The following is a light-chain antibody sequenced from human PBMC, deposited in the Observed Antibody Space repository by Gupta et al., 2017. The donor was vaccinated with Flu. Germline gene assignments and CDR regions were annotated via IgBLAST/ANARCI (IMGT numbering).Light chain of an antibody. CDR3: IQTLSTPP. J-gene: IGKJ4*02. CDR1: RSLLHGNGHNY. CDR2: FAS. Sequence: DIALTQYPVSLPVSPGESASISCRSSRSLLHGNGHNYLDWYRQRPGQSPQLLIYFASNRASGVTDRVSGSGSGTDFARNIRRVETEDVGNEHGIQTLSTPPFGVGPKVEIK. V-gene: IGKV2-28*01.